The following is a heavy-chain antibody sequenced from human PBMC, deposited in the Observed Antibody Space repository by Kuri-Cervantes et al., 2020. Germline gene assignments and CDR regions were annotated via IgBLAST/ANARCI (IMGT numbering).Heavy chain of an antibody. D-gene: IGHD4-17*01. J-gene: IGHJ4*02. Sequence: SETLSLTCTVSGYSISSGYYWGWIRQPPGKGLEWIGSIYHSGSTYYNPSLKSRVTISVDTSKNQFSLKLSSVTAADTAVYYCARGTVTATDYWGQGTLVTVSS. CDR2: IYHSGST. V-gene: IGHV4-38-2*02. CDR1: GYSISSGYY. CDR3: ARGTVTATDY.